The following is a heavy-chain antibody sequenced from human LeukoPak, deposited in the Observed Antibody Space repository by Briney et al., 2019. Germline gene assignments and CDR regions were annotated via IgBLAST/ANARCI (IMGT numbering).Heavy chain of an antibody. CDR2: IYYSGST. CDR1: GGSISSSSCY. CDR3: ARDSVGYNSDAFDI. Sequence: SETLSLTCTVSGGSISSSSCYWGWIRQPPGKGLEWIGSIYYSGSTYYNPSLKSRVTISVDTSKNQFSLKLSSVTAADTAVYYCARDSVGYNSDAFDIWGQGTMVTVSS. V-gene: IGHV4-39*02. J-gene: IGHJ3*02. D-gene: IGHD5-24*01.